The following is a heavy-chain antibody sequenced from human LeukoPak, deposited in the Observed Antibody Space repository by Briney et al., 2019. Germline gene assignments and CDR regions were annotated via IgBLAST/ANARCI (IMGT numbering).Heavy chain of an antibody. Sequence: SSETLSLTCTVSGGSISSSSYYWGWIRQPPGKGLEWIGSIYYSGSTYYNPSLKSRVTISVDTSKNQFSLKLSSVTAADTAVYYCAREMIVVVAASHYYYYGMDVWGQGTTVTVSS. CDR1: GGSISSSSYY. CDR3: AREMIVVVAASHYYYYGMDV. D-gene: IGHD2-15*01. J-gene: IGHJ6*02. CDR2: IYYSGST. V-gene: IGHV4-39*02.